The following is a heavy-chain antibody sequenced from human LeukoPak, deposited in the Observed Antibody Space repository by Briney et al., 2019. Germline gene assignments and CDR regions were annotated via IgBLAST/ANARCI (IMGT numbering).Heavy chain of an antibody. CDR2: INPNSGGT. V-gene: IGHV1-2*02. J-gene: IGHJ3*02. CDR1: GYTFTGYY. CDR3: ARGEMITFGGVIVISTFDI. D-gene: IGHD3-16*02. Sequence: ASVKVSCKASGYTFTGYYMHWVRQAPGQGLEWMGWINPNSGGTNYAQEFQGRVTMTRDTSISTAYMELGRLTSDDTAVYYCARGEMITFGGVIVISTFDIWGQGTMVTVS.